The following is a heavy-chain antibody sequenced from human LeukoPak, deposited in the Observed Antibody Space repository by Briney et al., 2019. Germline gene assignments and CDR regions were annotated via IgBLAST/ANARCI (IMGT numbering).Heavy chain of an antibody. CDR3: ARAFDSSGYYYYFYFDY. CDR1: GGPISSGGYY. J-gene: IGHJ4*02. CDR2: INYSGST. V-gene: IGHV4-31*01. D-gene: IGHD3-22*01. Sequence: PSETLSLTCTVSGGPISSGGYYWSWIRQHPGKGLEWIGHINYSGSTYYNPSLKSPSIISVDTSKNQFSLKVNSVTAADTAGYYCARAFDSSGYYYYFYFDYWGQGTLVTVSS.